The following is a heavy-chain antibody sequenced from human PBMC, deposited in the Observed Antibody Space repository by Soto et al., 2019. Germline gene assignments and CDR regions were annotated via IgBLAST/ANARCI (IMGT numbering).Heavy chain of an antibody. D-gene: IGHD2-15*01. CDR2: IYHSGST. CDR3: ASSRSIRSFDY. V-gene: IGHV4-38-2*01. J-gene: IGHJ4*02. CDR1: GYSISSGYY. Sequence: SETLSLTCAVSGYSISSGYYWGWIRQPPGKGLEWIGSIYHSGSTYYNPSLKSRVTISVDTSKNQFSLKLSSVTAADTAVYYCASSRSIRSFDYWGQGTLVTVSS.